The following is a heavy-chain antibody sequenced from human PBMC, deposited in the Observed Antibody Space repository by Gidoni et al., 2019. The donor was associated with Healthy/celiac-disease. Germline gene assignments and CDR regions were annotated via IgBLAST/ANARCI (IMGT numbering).Heavy chain of an antibody. J-gene: IGHJ4*02. D-gene: IGHD6-25*01. CDR1: GFTFSSYS. CDR3: ARAGGSGRYYFDY. CDR2: ISSSSSTI. Sequence: EVQLVDSGGGLVQPGASLSLSCAASGFTFSSYSMNWVRQAPGKGLEWVSYISSSSSTIYYADSVKGRFTISRDNAKNSLYLQMNSLRAEDTAVYYCARAGGSGRYYFDYWGQGTLVTVSS. V-gene: IGHV3-48*04.